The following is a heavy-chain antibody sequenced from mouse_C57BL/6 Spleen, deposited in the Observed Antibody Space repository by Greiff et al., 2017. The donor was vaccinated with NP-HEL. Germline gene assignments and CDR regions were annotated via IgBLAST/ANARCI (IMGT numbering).Heavy chain of an antibody. Sequence: EVQLVESGGGLVKPGGSLKLSCAASGFTFSSDAMSWVRQTPEKRLEWVATISDGGSYTYYPDNVKGRFTISRDNAKNNLYLQMSHLKSEDTAMYYCARDRAQSGDFDYWGQGTTLTVSS. CDR2: ISDGGSYT. CDR3: ARDRAQSGDFDY. D-gene: IGHD3-3*01. CDR1: GFTFSSDA. J-gene: IGHJ2*01. V-gene: IGHV5-4*01.